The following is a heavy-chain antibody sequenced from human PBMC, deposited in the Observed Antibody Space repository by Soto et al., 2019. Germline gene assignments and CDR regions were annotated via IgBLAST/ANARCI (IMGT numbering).Heavy chain of an antibody. CDR3: ARQGESSSIDP. V-gene: IGHV3-30-3*01. D-gene: IGHD6-6*01. CDR2: ISYGGSNQ. Sequence: QVQLVESGGGVVQPGRSLRLSCAASGFTFSTYAIHWVRQAPGTGVEWVGVISYGGSNQYYADSVKGRFIISGDNSKNTLYLQMNSLRAEDTAVYYGARQGESSSIDPWGQGTLVTVSS. CDR1: GFTFSTYA. J-gene: IGHJ5*02.